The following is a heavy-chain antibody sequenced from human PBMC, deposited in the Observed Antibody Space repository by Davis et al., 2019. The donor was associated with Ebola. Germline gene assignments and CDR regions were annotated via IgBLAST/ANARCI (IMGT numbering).Heavy chain of an antibody. CDR1: GFNFRSNW. Sequence: GESLKISCGASGFNFRSNWMHWVRQGPGKGLVWVSRINIEGTSTAYADSVRGRFTISRDNARNTLYLQMNTLRAEDTAVYFCAREGLYGLDVWGPGTTVAVSS. D-gene: IGHD3/OR15-3a*01. J-gene: IGHJ6*02. CDR2: INIEGTST. CDR3: AREGLYGLDV. V-gene: IGHV3-74*01.